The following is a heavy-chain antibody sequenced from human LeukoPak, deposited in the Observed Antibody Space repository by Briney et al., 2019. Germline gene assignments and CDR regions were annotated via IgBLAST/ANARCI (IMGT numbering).Heavy chain of an antibody. Sequence: ASVKVSCKASGYTFTNYGISWVRQAPGQGLEWMGWISAYNGNTNYAQKLQGRVTMTTDTSTSTAYMELRSLRSDDTAMYYCARVAQHRYYYDTSDYRYYFDYWGQGTLVTVSS. CDR3: ARVAQHRYYYDTSDYRYYFDY. J-gene: IGHJ4*02. CDR2: ISAYNGNT. V-gene: IGHV1-18*01. D-gene: IGHD3-22*01. CDR1: GYTFTNYG.